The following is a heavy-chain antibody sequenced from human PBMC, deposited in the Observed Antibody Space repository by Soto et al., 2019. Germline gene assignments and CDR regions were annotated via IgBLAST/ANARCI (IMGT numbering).Heavy chain of an antibody. CDR1: GYTFTSYG. CDR2: ISAYNGNT. V-gene: IGHV1-18*01. CDR3: ARDPHPRGSWNYFQH. J-gene: IGHJ1*01. Sequence: ASVKVSCKASGYTFTSYGISWVRQAPGQGLEWMGWISAYNGNTNYAQKLQGRVTMTTDTSTSTAYMELRSLRSDDTAVYYCARDPHPRGSWNYFQHWGQGTLVTVSS. D-gene: IGHD2-15*01.